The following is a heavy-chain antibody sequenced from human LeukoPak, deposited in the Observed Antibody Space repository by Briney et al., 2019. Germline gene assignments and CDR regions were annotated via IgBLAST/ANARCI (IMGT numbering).Heavy chain of an antibody. CDR2: TSGSGSST. J-gene: IGHJ4*02. CDR3: ATTKWFIGY. V-gene: IGHV3-23*01. Sequence: PGGSLRLSCAASGFTFSSYAMSWVRQAPGKGLEWVSTTSGSGSSTYYADSVKGRFTISRDNSKNTLYLQMNSLRAGDTAVYYCATTKWFIGYWGQGTLVTVSS. CDR1: GFTFSSYA. D-gene: IGHD3-22*01.